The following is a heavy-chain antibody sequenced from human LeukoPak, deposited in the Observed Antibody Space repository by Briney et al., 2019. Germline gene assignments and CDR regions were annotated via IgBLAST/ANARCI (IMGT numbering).Heavy chain of an antibody. CDR2: ISGSGGST. CDR1: GFTFSSYA. D-gene: IGHD3-22*01. Sequence: GGSLRLSCAASGFTFSSYAMSWVRQAPGKGLEWVSAISGSGGSTYYADSVKGRFTISRDNSKNTLYLQMNSLRAEDTAVYYCAKVDYYDSSLYSTFDYWGQGTLVTVSS. V-gene: IGHV3-23*01. J-gene: IGHJ4*02. CDR3: AKVDYYDSSLYSTFDY.